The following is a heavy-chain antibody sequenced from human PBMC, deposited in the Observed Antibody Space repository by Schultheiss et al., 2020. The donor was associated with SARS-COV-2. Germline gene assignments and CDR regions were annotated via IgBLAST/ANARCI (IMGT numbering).Heavy chain of an antibody. CDR1: GGSVSSGSYY. Sequence: SETLSLTCTVSGGSVSSGSYYWSWIRQPPGKGLEWIGSIYYSGSTHYNSSLKSRVTISEDTSKNQFSLKLSSVTAADTAVYYCARQYYDILAGYYIDYWGQGTLVTVSS. CDR2: IYYSGST. CDR3: ARQYYDILAGYYIDY. D-gene: IGHD3-9*01. V-gene: IGHV4-61*01. J-gene: IGHJ4*02.